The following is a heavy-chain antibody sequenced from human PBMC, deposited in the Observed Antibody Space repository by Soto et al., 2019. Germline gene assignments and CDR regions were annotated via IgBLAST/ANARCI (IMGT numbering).Heavy chain of an antibody. V-gene: IGHV3-30*18. CDR1: GSTFSSYG. CDR3: AKDRGTMVRGVLRAYYYYGMDV. CDR2: ISYDGSNK. D-gene: IGHD3-10*01. J-gene: IGHJ6*02. Sequence: PGGSLRLSCAASGSTFSSYGMHWVRQAPGKGLEWVAVISYDGSNKYYADSVKGRFTISRDNSKNTLYLQMNSLRAEDTAVYYCAKDRGTMVRGVLRAYYYYGMDVWGQGTTVTVSS.